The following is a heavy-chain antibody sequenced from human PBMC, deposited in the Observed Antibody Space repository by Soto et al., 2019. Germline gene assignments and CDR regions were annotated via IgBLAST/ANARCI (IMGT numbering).Heavy chain of an antibody. V-gene: IGHV3-30*03. CDR1: GFSFSTYG. J-gene: IGHJ4*02. D-gene: IGHD3-22*01. CDR3: AIDLLYYSGSRYYSGDIGY. Sequence: PGGSLRLSCAASGFSFSTYGMHWVRQAPGKGLEWVAIISYHGTNKHYADTVKGRFTISRDNSKNMLYLQVDSLRAEDTAVYYCAIDLLYYSGSRYYSGDIGYWGQGALVTVSS. CDR2: ISYHGTNK.